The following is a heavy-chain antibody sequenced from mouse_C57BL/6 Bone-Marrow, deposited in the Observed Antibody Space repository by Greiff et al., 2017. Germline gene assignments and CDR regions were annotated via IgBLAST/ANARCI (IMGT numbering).Heavy chain of an antibody. J-gene: IGHJ3*01. CDR3: AIWGYYEEVFAY. Sequence: VQLLQPGADLVKPGASVKVSCKASGYTFTSYWMPWVHQSPGQGLEWIGRIHPSGSDTNYNHKFKGTSTLTVDKSSSTAYMQLSSLSSEDSAGYYCAIWGYYEEVFAYWGQGTLVTVSA. CDR2: IHPSGSDT. V-gene: IGHV1-74*01. CDR1: GYTFTSYW. D-gene: IGHD2-3*01.